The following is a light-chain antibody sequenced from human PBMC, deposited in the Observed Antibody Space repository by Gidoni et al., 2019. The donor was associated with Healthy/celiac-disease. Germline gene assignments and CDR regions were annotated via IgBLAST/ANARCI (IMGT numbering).Light chain of an antibody. CDR2: GAS. CDR1: QSVSSSY. CDR3: QQYGSSPPWT. V-gene: IGKV3-20*01. J-gene: IGKJ1*01. Sequence: EIVLTQSPGTLSLSPGESATLPCRASQSVSSSYLAWYQQKPGQAPRLLIYGASRRATGIPDRFSGSGSGTDFTLTISRLEPEDFAVYYCQQYGSSPPWTFGQGTKVEIK.